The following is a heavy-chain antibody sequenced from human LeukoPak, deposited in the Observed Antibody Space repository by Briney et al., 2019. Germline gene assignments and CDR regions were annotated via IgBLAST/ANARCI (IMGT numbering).Heavy chain of an antibody. CDR1: GFXFSSYE. D-gene: IGHD2-15*01. CDR3: TRRYCSGGNCYYFDS. J-gene: IGHJ4*02. CDR2: ISSSGYTT. V-gene: IGHV3-48*03. Sequence: PGGSLRLSCAASGFXFSSYEMNWVRQAPGKGLEWVSYISSSGYTTHYADSVKGRFTISRDNAKNSLYLQMNSLRAEDTAVYYCTRRYCSGGNCYYFDSWGRGTLVTVSS.